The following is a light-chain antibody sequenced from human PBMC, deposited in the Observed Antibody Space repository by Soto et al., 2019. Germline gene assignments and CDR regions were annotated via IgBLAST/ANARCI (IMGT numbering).Light chain of an antibody. V-gene: IGKV3-20*01. CDR2: GAS. CDR1: QSVSSSY. Sequence: EIVLTQSPGTLSLSPGERATLSCRASQSVSSSYLAWYQQKPGQAPRLLIYGASSRATGLPDRFRVSGSGTDFTLTVSRLEPEDIAVYYCQQYGSAPNTFGQGTKLESK. J-gene: IGKJ2*01. CDR3: QQYGSAPNT.